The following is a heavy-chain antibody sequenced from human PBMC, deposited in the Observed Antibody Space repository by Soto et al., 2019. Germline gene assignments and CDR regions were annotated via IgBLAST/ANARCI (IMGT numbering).Heavy chain of an antibody. J-gene: IGHJ4*02. V-gene: IGHV1-2*04. D-gene: IGHD1-26*01. Sequence: GASVKVSCKASGYTFTGYYMHWVRQAPGQGLEWMGWINPNSGGTNYAQKFQGWVTMTRDTSISTAYMELSRLRPDDTAVYYCARAPVGGSYYTYWGQGTLVTVSS. CDR3: ARAPVGGSYYTY. CDR1: GYTFTGYY. CDR2: INPNSGGT.